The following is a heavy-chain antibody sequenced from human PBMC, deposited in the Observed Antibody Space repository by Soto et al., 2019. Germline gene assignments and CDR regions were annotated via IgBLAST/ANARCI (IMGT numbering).Heavy chain of an antibody. CDR2: LNTGDGNT. CDR1: GYSFSTYG. J-gene: IGHJ4*02. Sequence: QVLLVQSGAEVKKPGASVKVSCKASGYSFSTYGVSWVRQDPGPGREWMGWLNTGDGNTAYAQKIQGRITWTTDTATTTAYRELMSLRAADTAIHYFARGENYGSAGDVFDHWGQRTLVTVSS. V-gene: IGHV1-18*04. CDR3: ARGENYGSAGDVFDH. D-gene: IGHD3-10*01.